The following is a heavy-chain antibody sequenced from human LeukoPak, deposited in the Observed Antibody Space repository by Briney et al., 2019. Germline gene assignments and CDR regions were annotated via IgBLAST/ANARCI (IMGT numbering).Heavy chain of an antibody. CDR2: INGDGGIT. J-gene: IGHJ5*02. V-gene: IGHV3-74*03. CDR3: ARDLDGSGNYHWFDP. Sequence: GGSLRLSCAASGFAFSSYWMHWVRQAPGKGLVWISRINGDGGITTYADSVKGRFTISRDNAKNTLYLEMDSLRAEDMAVYYCARDLDGSGNYHWFDPWGQGTLVTVSS. D-gene: IGHD3-10*01. CDR1: GFAFSSYW.